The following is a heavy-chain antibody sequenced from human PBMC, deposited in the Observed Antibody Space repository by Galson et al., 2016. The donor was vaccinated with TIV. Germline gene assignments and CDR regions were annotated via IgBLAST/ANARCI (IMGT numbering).Heavy chain of an antibody. D-gene: IGHD3-9*01. CDR3: AKDPNPTRYSDWVRSDGMDV. CDR1: GFTFSTYG. Sequence: SLRLSCAASGFTFSTYGMHWVRQAPGKGLEWVAFILYDGNNKYYADSVKGRFTISRDNSKNTLYLQMNSLRPEDTAVYYCAKDPNPTRYSDWVRSDGMDVWGQGTTVTVSS. V-gene: IGHV3-30*02. J-gene: IGHJ6*02. CDR2: ILYDGNNK.